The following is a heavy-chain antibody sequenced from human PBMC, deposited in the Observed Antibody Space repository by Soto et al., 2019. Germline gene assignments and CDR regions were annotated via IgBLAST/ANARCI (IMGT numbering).Heavy chain of an antibody. J-gene: IGHJ6*02. CDR1: GGTFSSYA. D-gene: IGHD2-2*01. Sequence: ASVKVSCKASGGTFSSYAISWVRQAPGQGLEWMGGIIPIFGTANYAQKFQGRVTITADESTSTACMELSSLRSEDTAVYYCARVIIRHQLLQYYYYYGMDVWGQGTTVTVSS. V-gene: IGHV1-69*13. CDR3: ARVIIRHQLLQYYYYYGMDV. CDR2: IIPIFGTA.